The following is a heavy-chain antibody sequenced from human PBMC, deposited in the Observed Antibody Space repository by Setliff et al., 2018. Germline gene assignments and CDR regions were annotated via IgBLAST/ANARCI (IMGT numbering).Heavy chain of an antibody. J-gene: IGHJ5*02. V-gene: IGHV3-33*08. D-gene: IGHD2-2*03. CDR2: IRYDASFK. CDR3: ARDGYPGTS. Sequence: GGSLRLSCAASGFTFSSYAMTWVHQAPGKGLEWVTLIRYDASFKHYAASVKGRFAISRDNARNSLYLQMNSLRVEDTAVYYCARDGYPGTSWGQGTLVTVSS. CDR1: GFTFSSYA.